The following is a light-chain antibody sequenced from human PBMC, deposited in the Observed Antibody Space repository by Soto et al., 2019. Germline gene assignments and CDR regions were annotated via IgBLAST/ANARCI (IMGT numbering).Light chain of an antibody. J-gene: IGKJ1*01. V-gene: IGKV1-5*01. CDR2: DAS. CDR3: QQYNSYPGT. CDR1: QSISSW. Sequence: DIQMTQSPSTLSASVGDRVTITCRASQSISSWLAWYQQKPGKAPKLLIYDASSLESGVPSRFSGSGSGTEFTLTISSLPPDDFATYYCQQYNSYPGTCGQGTKVEIK.